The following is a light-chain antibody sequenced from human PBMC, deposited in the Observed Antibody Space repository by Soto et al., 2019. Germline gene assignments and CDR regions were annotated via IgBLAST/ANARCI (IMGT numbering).Light chain of an antibody. V-gene: IGKV1-33*01. J-gene: IGKJ3*01. CDR3: QQYDNLPFP. CDR2: DAS. Sequence: DIQMTQSPSSLSASVGDIVTITCQASQDISNYLNWYQQKPGKAPKLLIYDASHLETGVPSRFSGSGSGTDFTFTISSLQPEDIATYYCQQYDNLPFPFGPGTKVDIK. CDR1: QDISNY.